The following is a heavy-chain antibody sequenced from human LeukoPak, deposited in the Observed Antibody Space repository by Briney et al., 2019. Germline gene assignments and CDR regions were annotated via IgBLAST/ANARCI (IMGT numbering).Heavy chain of an antibody. CDR3: AKLSSGYYREYFQH. Sequence: GESLRLSCAASGFTFSSYAMSWVRQAPGKGLEWVSAISGSGGSTYYADSVKGRFTISRDNSKNTLYLQMNSLRAEDTAVYYCAKLSSGYYREYFQHWGQGTLVTVSS. V-gene: IGHV3-23*01. CDR1: GFTFSSYA. CDR2: ISGSGGST. D-gene: IGHD3-22*01. J-gene: IGHJ1*01.